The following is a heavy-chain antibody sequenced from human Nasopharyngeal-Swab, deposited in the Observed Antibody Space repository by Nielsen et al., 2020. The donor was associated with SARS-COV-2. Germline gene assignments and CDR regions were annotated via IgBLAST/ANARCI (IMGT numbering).Heavy chain of an antibody. D-gene: IGHD3-9*01. CDR2: ISSSGSTI. V-gene: IGHV3-11*04. Sequence: GGSLRLSCAASGFTISDYYMSWIRQAPGKGLEWVSYISSSGSTIYYADSVKGRFTITRDNAKNSLYLQMNSLRAEDTAVYYCARDSHGYDILTGYRRANNWFDPWGQGTLVTVSS. J-gene: IGHJ5*02. CDR3: ARDSHGYDILTGYRRANNWFDP. CDR1: GFTISDYY.